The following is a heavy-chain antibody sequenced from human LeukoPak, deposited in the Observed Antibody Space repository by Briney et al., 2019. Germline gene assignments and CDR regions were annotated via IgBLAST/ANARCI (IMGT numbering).Heavy chain of an antibody. CDR1: GSTFTSSA. CDR2: IVVGSGNT. D-gene: IGHD3-3*01. V-gene: IGHV1-58*02. CDR3: AAVEPSGGVRPNYFSYYNMDV. J-gene: IGHJ6*03. Sequence: SVKVSCKASGSTFTSSAMQWVRQARGQRLELIGWIVVGSGNTNYAQKFHERVTITRDMSTNTVYMELSSLRSEDTAVYYCAAVEPSGGVRPNYFSYYNMDVRGKGITVTVSS.